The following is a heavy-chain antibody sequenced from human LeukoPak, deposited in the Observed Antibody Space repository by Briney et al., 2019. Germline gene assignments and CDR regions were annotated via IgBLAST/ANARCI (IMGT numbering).Heavy chain of an antibody. CDR1: GGSISSGGYY. D-gene: IGHD6-13*01. CDR2: ISGSGGST. Sequence: PSETLSLTCTVSGGSISSGGYYWSWIRQHPGKGLEWVSAISGSGGSTYYADSVKGRFTISRDNSKNTLYLQMNSLRAEDTAVYYCAKDLKAGSSWFFEMWFDPWGQGTLVTVPS. J-gene: IGHJ5*02. V-gene: IGHV3-23*01. CDR3: AKDLKAGSSWFFEMWFDP.